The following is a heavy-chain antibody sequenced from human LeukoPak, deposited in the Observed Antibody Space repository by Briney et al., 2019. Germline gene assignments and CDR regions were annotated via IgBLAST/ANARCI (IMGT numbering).Heavy chain of an antibody. D-gene: IGHD3-3*01. J-gene: IGHJ4*02. CDR1: GGSISSYY. Sequence: SETLSLTCTVSGGSISSYYWSWIRQPAGKGLEWIGRIYTSGSTNYNPSLKSRVTMSVDTSKNQFSLKLSSMTAADTAVYYCARVQRLRFLEWSNPFDYWGQGTLVSVSS. CDR3: ARVQRLRFLEWSNPFDY. CDR2: IYTSGST. V-gene: IGHV4-4*07.